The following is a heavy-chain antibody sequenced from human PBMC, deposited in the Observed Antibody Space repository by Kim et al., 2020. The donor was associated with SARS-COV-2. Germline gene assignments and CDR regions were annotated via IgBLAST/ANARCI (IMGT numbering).Heavy chain of an antibody. V-gene: IGHV3-23*01. CDR3: AKDLMDIVLMVYASHRGMDV. D-gene: IGHD2-8*01. J-gene: IGHJ6*02. Sequence: RFTISRDNSKNTLYLQMNSLRAEDTAVYYCAKDLMDIVLMVYASHRGMDVWGQGTTVTVSS.